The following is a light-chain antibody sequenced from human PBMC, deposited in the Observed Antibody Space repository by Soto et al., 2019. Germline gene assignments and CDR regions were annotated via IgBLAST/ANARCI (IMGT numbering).Light chain of an antibody. J-gene: IGKJ1*01. CDR3: HQRQSWPRT. Sequence: EIVMTQSPATLSVSPGGRATLSCRASQSVSSNLAWYQQKPGQAPRLLIYGASTRATGIPARFSGSGSGTDFTLTINSLAPEDFAIYYCHQRQSWPRTFGQGTKVDIK. CDR2: GAS. CDR1: QSVSSN. V-gene: IGKV3-15*01.